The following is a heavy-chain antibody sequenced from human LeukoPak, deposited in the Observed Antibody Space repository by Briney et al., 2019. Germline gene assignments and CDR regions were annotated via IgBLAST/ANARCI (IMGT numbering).Heavy chain of an antibody. CDR2: IWYDGSNK. CDR3: AKDHGITRYSDY. V-gene: IGHV3-33*06. CDR1: GFTFSSYG. Sequence: PGGSLRLSCAASGFTFSSYGMHWVRQAPGKGLEWVAVIWYDGSNKYYADSVKGRFTISRDNSKNTLYLQMNSLRAEDTAVYYCAKDHGITRYSDYWGQGTLVTVSS. J-gene: IGHJ4*02.